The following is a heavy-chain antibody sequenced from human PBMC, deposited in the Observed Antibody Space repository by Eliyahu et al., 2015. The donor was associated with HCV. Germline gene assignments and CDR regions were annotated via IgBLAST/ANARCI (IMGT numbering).Heavy chain of an antibody. CDR3: ARHVAAAGLLMTYYYYGMDV. D-gene: IGHD6-13*01. CDR1: GGSFSGYY. Sequence: QVQLQQWGAGLLKPSETLSLTCAVYGGSFSGYYWSWIRQPPGKGLEWIGEINHSGSTNYNPSLKSRVTISVDTSKNQFSLKLSSVTAADTAVYYCARHVAAAGLLMTYYYYGMDVWGQGTTVTVSS. CDR2: INHSGST. V-gene: IGHV4-34*01. J-gene: IGHJ6*02.